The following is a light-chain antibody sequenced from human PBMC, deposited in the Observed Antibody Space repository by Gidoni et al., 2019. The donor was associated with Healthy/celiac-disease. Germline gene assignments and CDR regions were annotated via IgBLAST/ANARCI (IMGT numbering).Light chain of an antibody. J-gene: IGKJ1*01. V-gene: IGKV3-20*01. CDR3: QQYGSSPPET. Sequence: EIVLTQSPGTLSLSPGEIATLSCRASQSVSSSYLAWYQQKPGQAPRLLIDGASSRATGIPDRFSGSGSGTDFTLTISRLEPEDFAVYYCQQYGSSPPETFGQGTKVEIK. CDR1: QSVSSSY. CDR2: GAS.